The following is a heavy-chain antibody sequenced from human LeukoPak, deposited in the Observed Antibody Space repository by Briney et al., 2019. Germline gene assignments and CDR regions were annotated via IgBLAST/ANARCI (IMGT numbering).Heavy chain of an antibody. CDR2: IGSSGDIT. D-gene: IGHD6-6*01. CDR3: ARAKLGYYMDV. CDR1: GFTFSSYA. Sequence: GGSLRLSCAASGFTFSSYAMSWVRQAPGMGLEWVSSIGSSGDITYYADSVKGRFAISRDNAKNSLYLQMNSLRAEDTAVYYCARAKLGYYMDVWGKGTTVTVSS. V-gene: IGHV3-23*01. J-gene: IGHJ6*03.